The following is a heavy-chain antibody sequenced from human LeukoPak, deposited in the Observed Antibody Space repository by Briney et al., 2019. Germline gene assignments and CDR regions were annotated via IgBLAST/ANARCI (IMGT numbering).Heavy chain of an antibody. J-gene: IGHJ4*02. CDR2: IYGGGTT. CDR1: GFTISFNY. V-gene: IGHV3-53*01. CDR3: ARGGGELSGGYSKYYFDY. Sequence: GGSLRLSCAASGFTISFNYMSWVRQAPGKGLEWVSIIYGGGTTYSSDSVKGRFTISRDNSKNTLYLQMNSLRAEDTAVYYCARGGGELSGGYSKYYFDYWGQGTLVTVSS. D-gene: IGHD3-22*01.